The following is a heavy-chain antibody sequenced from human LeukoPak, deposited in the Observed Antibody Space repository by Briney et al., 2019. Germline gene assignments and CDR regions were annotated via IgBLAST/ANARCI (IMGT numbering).Heavy chain of an antibody. CDR2: ISGSGGSA. Sequence: GGSLRLSCAASGFTFSSYAMSWVRQAPGKGLEWVSAISGSGGSAYYADSVEGRFTISRDNSKNTLYLRVNSLRAEDTAVYYCVYSSSSDYFDYWGQGTLVTVSS. CDR3: VYSSSSDYFDY. J-gene: IGHJ4*02. D-gene: IGHD6-6*01. V-gene: IGHV3-23*01. CDR1: GFTFSSYA.